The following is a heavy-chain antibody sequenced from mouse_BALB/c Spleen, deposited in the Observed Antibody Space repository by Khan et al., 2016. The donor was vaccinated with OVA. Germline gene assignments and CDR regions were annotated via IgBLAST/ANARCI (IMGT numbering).Heavy chain of an antibody. D-gene: IGHD6-1*01. CDR1: GYSITCDYA. Sequence: EVQLVESGPGLVKPSQSLSLTCTVTGYSITCDYAWNWIRQFPGNKLEWLGYITYSGTTSYNPSLKRRISITRDTSPNKFFLQLTSLTTEVTATYFCSTTSVGGAFTPVSVSS. CDR3: STTSV. V-gene: IGHV3-2*02. J-gene: IGHJ1*01. CDR2: ITYSGTT.